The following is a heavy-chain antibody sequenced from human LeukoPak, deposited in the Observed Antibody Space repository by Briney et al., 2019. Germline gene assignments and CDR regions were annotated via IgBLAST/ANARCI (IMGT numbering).Heavy chain of an antibody. CDR2: IRSKAYGGTS. D-gene: IGHD4-17*01. J-gene: IGHJ4*02. Sequence: GGSLRLSCTASGFTFVDYAVSLVRQFPGRGLEWVGFIRSKAYGGTSEYAASVKGRFTISRDDPKSIAYLQMNSLKTEDTAVYYCTRDYGDYKGDYWGQGTLVTVSS. CDR1: GFTFVDYA. CDR3: TRDYGDYKGDY. V-gene: IGHV3-49*04.